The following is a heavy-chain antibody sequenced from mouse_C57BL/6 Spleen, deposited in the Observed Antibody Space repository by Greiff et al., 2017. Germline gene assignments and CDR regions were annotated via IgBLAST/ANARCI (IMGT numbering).Heavy chain of an antibody. J-gene: IGHJ3*01. V-gene: IGHV1-15*01. D-gene: IGHD2-3*01. CDR2: IDPETGGT. Sequence: VKLMESGAELVRPGASVTLSCKASGYTFTDYEMHWVKQTPVHGLEWIGAIDPETGGTAYNQKFKGKAILTADKSSSTAYMELRSLTSEDSAVYYCTRSYDGYNGGFAYWGQGTLVTVSA. CDR3: TRSYDGYNGGFAY. CDR1: GYTFTDYE.